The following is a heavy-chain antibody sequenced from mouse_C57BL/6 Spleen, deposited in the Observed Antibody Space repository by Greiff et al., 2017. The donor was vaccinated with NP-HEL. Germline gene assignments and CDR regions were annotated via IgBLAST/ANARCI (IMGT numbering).Heavy chain of an antibody. CDR3: SRIFTVTPLGYFDV. Sequence: EVQLQQSGAELVRPGASVKLSCTASGFNIKDYYMHWVKQRPEQGLEWIGRIDPEDGDTEYAPKFQGKATMTADTSSNTAYLQLSSLTSEDTAVDYCSRIFTVTPLGYFDVWGTGTTVTVSS. V-gene: IGHV14-1*01. J-gene: IGHJ1*03. CDR2: IDPEDGDT. CDR1: GFNIKDYY. D-gene: IGHD2-5*01.